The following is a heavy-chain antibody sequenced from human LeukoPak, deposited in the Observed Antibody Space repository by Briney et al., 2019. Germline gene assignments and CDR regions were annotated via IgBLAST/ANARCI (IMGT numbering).Heavy chain of an antibody. J-gene: IGHJ6*03. CDR1: GGSISSYY. Sequence: SETLSLTCTVSGGSISSYYWSWVRQPPGKGLEWGGDIYYSGSTNYNPSLKSRVTISVDTSNNQFSLKLSSVTAADTAVYYCAGWLRPLYYYYYMDVWGKGTTVTVSS. CDR2: IYYSGST. D-gene: IGHD5-12*01. V-gene: IGHV4-59*01. CDR3: AGWLRPLYYYYYMDV.